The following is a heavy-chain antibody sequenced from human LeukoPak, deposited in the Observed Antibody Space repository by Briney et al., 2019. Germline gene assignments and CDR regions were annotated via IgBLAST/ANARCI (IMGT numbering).Heavy chain of an antibody. Sequence: PGGSLRLSCAGFTXSSYAMSWVRQAPGKGLEWVSSISRSGGSTYYADSAKGRFTISRDNAKNTLYLQVNSLRAEDTAVYYCAKGGMVRGVPDPWFDPWGQGTLVTVSS. D-gene: IGHD3-10*01. V-gene: IGHV3-23*01. CDR3: AKGGMVRGVPDPWFDP. J-gene: IGHJ5*02. CDR2: ISRSGGST. CDR1: GFTXSSYA.